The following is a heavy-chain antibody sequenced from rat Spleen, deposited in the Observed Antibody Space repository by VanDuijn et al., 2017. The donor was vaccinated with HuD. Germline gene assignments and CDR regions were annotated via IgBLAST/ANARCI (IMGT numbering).Heavy chain of an antibody. CDR2: ISPSGGST. CDR1: GFTFSNYD. J-gene: IGHJ2*01. CDR3: ARSVFDY. V-gene: IGHV5-25*01. Sequence: EVQLMESGGGLVQPGRSLKLSCVASGFTFSNYDMAWVRQAPTKGLEWVASISPSGGSTYYRDSVKGRFIVSRDNAKGTLYLQMDSLKSEDTATYYCARSVFDYWGQGVMVTVSS.